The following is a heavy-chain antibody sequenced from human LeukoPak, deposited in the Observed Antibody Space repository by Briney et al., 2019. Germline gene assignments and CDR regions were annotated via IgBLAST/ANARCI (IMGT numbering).Heavy chain of an antibody. CDR2: IRAYNGNT. Sequence: ASVKVSCKASGYTFTSYGISWVRQAPGQGLEWMGWIRAYNGNTNYAQKLQGRVTMTTDTSTSTAYMELRSLRSHDTAVYYCARELYDSSGYYPYFQHWGQGTLVTVSS. CDR1: GYTFTSYG. D-gene: IGHD3-22*01. V-gene: IGHV1-18*01. J-gene: IGHJ1*01. CDR3: ARELYDSSGYYPYFQH.